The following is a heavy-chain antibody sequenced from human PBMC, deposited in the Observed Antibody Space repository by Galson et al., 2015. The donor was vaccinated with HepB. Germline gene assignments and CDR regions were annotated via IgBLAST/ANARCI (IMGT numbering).Heavy chain of an antibody. V-gene: IGHV3-23*01. Sequence: SYAMSWVRQAPGKGLEWVSAISGSGGSTYYADSVKGRFTISRDNSKNTLYLQMNSLRAEDTAVYYCAGYYYDSSGPDDAFDIWGQGTMVTVSS. D-gene: IGHD3-22*01. CDR1: SYA. CDR3: AGYYYDSSGPDDAFDI. CDR2: ISGSGGST. J-gene: IGHJ3*02.